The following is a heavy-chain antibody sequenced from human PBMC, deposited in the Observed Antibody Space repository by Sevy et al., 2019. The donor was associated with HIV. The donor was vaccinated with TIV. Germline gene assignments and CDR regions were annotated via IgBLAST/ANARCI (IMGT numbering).Heavy chain of an antibody. J-gene: IGHJ6*02. CDR1: GFIFGDYT. V-gene: IGHV3-49*04. CDR2: IRSKAYGGTT. Sequence: GGSLRLSCTASGFIFGDYTMSWVRQAPGKGLEWVGLIRSKAYGGTTEYAASVKGRFSISRDDPKSIAYLQMNSLKTEDTALYYCSRENSYYDFWSGSSGMDVWSQGTTVTVSS. D-gene: IGHD3-3*01. CDR3: SRENSYYDFWSGSSGMDV.